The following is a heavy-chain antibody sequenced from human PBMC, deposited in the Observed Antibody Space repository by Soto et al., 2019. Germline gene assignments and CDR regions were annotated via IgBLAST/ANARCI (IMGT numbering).Heavy chain of an antibody. D-gene: IGHD2-8*02. J-gene: IGHJ1*01. CDR1: GFIFSTYE. V-gene: IGHV3-7*01. CDR2: VKQDGGEK. CDR3: ARGSGTVQH. Sequence: PGGSLRLSCAASGFIFSTYEMSWVRQAPGKGLEWVAYVKQDGGEKYYVDSVKGRFSISRDNAKNSLYLQMNSLRADDTAIYYCARGSGTVQHRGQRTLVTVSS.